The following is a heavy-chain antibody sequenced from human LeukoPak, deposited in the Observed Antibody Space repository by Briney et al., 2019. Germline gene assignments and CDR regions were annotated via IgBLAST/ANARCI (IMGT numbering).Heavy chain of an antibody. Sequence: ASVKVSCKASGYTFTSYYMHWVRQAPGQGLEWMGIINPSGGSTSYAQKFQGRVTMTRDTSTSTVYMELSSLRSEDTAVYYCARTSSSTYYYYGMDVWGKGTTVTVS. V-gene: IGHV1-46*01. D-gene: IGHD6-13*01. J-gene: IGHJ6*04. CDR3: ARTSSSTYYYYGMDV. CDR2: INPSGGST. CDR1: GYTFTSYY.